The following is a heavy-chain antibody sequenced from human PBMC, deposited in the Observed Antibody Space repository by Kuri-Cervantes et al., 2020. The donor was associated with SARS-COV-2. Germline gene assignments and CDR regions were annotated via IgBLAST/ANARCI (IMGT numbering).Heavy chain of an antibody. CDR2: ITENGRKT. J-gene: IGHJ4*02. Sequence: GGSLRLSCAASGFTFSSFAMSWVRQAPGKGLEWVSAITENGRKTYFADSVKGRFTISRDNSKSMLFLQMRGLTDEDTARYYCARPSRGGFDYWGQGSLVTVSS. CDR1: GFTFSSFA. V-gene: IGHV3-23*01. CDR3: ARPSRGGFDY.